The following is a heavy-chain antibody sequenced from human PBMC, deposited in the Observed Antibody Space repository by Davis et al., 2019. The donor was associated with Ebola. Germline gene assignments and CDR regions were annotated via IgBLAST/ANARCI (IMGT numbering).Heavy chain of an antibody. CDR3: ARALGTGTPYGMDV. D-gene: IGHD1-1*01. V-gene: IGHV1-18*04. CDR2: ISAYNGNT. CDR1: GYTFTSYG. Sequence: AASVKVSCKASGYTFTSYGISWVRQAPGQGLEWMGWISAYNGNTNYAQKLQGRVTMTTDTSTSTAYMELRSLRSDDTAVYYCARALGTGTPYGMDVWGKGTTVTVSS. J-gene: IGHJ6*04.